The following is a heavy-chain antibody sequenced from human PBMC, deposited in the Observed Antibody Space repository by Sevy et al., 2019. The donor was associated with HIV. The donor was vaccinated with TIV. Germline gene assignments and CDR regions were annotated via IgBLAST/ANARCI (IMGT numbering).Heavy chain of an antibody. V-gene: IGHV1-8*03. CDR2: MNPNSGNT. CDR3: ARVRGTTMITGGAFDI. D-gene: IGHD3-16*01. CDR1: GYTFTSYD. J-gene: IGHJ3*02. Sequence: ASVKVSCKASGYTFTSYDINWVRQATGQGLEWMGWMNPNSGNTGYAQKFQGRVTITRNTSISTAYMELSSLRSEDTAVYYCARVRGTTMITGGAFDIWGQGTMVTVSS.